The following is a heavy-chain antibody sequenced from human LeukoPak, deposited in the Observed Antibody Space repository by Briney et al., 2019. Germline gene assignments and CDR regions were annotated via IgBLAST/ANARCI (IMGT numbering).Heavy chain of an antibody. Sequence: SETLSLTCAVYGGSFSGYYWSWIRQPPGKGLEWIGEINHSGSTNCNPSLKSRVTISVDTSKNQFSLKLSSVTAADTAVYYCARGEVVPAAIYYFDYWGQGTLVTVSS. J-gene: IGHJ4*02. D-gene: IGHD2-2*02. CDR1: GGSFSGYY. CDR3: ARGEVVPAAIYYFDY. V-gene: IGHV4-34*01. CDR2: INHSGST.